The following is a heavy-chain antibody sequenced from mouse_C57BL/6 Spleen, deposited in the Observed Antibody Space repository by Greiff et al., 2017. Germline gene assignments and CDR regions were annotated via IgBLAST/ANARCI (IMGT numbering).Heavy chain of an antibody. CDR3: ARGGSLLRSYYFDD. D-gene: IGHD1-1*01. Sequence: QVQLQQPGAELVKPGASVKMSCKASGYTFTSYWITWVKQRPGQGLEWIGDIYPDSGSTNYNEKFKSKATLTVDTSSSTAYMQLSSLTSEDSAVYYCARGGSLLRSYYFDDWGQGTTLTVSS. V-gene: IGHV1-55*01. J-gene: IGHJ2*01. CDR1: GYTFTSYW. CDR2: IYPDSGST.